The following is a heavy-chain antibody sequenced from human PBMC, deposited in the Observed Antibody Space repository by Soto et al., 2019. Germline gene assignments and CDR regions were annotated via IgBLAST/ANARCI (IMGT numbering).Heavy chain of an antibody. V-gene: IGHV1-24*01. Sequence: ASVKVSCKVSGYTLTELSMHWVRQAPGKGLEWMGGFDPEDGETIYAQKFQGRVTMTEDTSTDTAYMELSSLRSEDTAVYYCATPTAAYYYESSGYYFAFDVGGQGAMVTVS. CDR3: ATPTAAYYYESSGYYFAFDV. D-gene: IGHD3-22*01. CDR1: GYTLTELS. CDR2: FDPEDGET. J-gene: IGHJ3*01.